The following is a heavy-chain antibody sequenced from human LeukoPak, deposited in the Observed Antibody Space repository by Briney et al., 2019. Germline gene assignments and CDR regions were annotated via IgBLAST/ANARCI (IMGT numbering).Heavy chain of an antibody. Sequence: GSSVKVSCKASGGTFSSYAISWVRQAPGQGLEWMGRIIPIFGTANYAQKFQGRVTITTDESTSTAYMELNSLRSGDTAVYYCARQPGGTTSAFDIWGQGTMVTVSS. J-gene: IGHJ3*02. CDR3: ARQPGGTTSAFDI. CDR2: IIPIFGTA. CDR1: GGTFSSYA. V-gene: IGHV1-69*05. D-gene: IGHD1-7*01.